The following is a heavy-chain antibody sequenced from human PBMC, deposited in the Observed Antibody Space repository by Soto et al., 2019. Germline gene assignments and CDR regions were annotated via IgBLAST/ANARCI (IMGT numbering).Heavy chain of an antibody. CDR2: ISWNSGSI. Sequence: GGSLRLSCAASGFTFDDYAMHWVRQAPGKGLEWVSGISWNSGSIGYADSVKGRFTISRDNAKNSLYLQMNSLRAEDTALYYCAKDTYVLGGRYFDYWGQGTLVTVSS. J-gene: IGHJ4*02. D-gene: IGHD2-8*01. CDR3: AKDTYVLGGRYFDY. CDR1: GFTFDDYA. V-gene: IGHV3-9*01.